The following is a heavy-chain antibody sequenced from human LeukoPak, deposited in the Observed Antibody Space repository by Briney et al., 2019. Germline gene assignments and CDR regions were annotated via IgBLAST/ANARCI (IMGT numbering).Heavy chain of an antibody. CDR3: AKGPAKYSSSDDY. Sequence: GGSLRLSCAASGFTVSSNYMSWVRQAPGKGLEWVSVIYSGGSTYYADSVKGRFTISRDNSKNTLYLQMNSLRAEDTAVYYCAKGPAKYSSSDDYWGQGTLVTVSS. CDR1: GFTVSSNY. CDR2: IYSGGST. V-gene: IGHV3-53*05. D-gene: IGHD6-6*01. J-gene: IGHJ4*02.